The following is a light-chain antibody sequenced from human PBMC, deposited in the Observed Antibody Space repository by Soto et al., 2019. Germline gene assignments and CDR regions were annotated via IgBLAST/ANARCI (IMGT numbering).Light chain of an antibody. CDR3: SSYTSRSTLGV. Sequence: HSALTQPASVSGSPGQSITISCTGTSSDVGGYNYVSWYQQHPGKAPKLMIYEVSNRPSGVSNRFSGSKSGNTASLTISGLQAEDEADYYCSSYTSRSTLGVFGTGTKLTVL. J-gene: IGLJ1*01. V-gene: IGLV2-14*01. CDR1: SSDVGGYNY. CDR2: EVS.